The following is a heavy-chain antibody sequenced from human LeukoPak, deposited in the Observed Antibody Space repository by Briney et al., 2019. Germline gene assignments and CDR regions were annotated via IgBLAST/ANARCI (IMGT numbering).Heavy chain of an antibody. V-gene: IGHV1-2*02. CDR3: ARANSGSYPWFDP. CDR2: INPNSGGT. Sequence: ASVKVSCKASGYTFTSYGISWVRQAPGQGLEWMGWINPNSGGTNYAQKFQGRVTMTRDTSISTAYMELSRLRSDDTAVYYCARANSGSYPWFDPWGQGTLVTVSS. J-gene: IGHJ5*02. CDR1: GYTFTSYG. D-gene: IGHD1-26*01.